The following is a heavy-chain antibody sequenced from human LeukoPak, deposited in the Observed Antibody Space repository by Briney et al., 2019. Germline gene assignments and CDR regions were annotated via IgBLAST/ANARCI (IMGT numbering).Heavy chain of an antibody. CDR1: GYTFTKCY. D-gene: IGHD6-13*01. J-gene: IGHJ4*02. V-gene: IGHV1-46*01. Sequence: ASVKVSCKASGYTFTKCYMHWVRQAPGQGLEWMGIIDPSGGSTSYAQTFQGRVTMTRDTSTSTFYMELSSLRSGDTAVYYCARGRGIAAPGPRSLFDYWGQGTLVTVSS. CDR3: ARGRGIAAPGPRSLFDY. CDR2: IDPSGGST.